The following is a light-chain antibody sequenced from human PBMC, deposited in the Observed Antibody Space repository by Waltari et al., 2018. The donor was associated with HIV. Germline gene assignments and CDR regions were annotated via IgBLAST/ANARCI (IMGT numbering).Light chain of an antibody. CDR3: QQSYTTPCT. Sequence: DIRMTQSPSSLSASVGDRVTITCRASQSSSSHLNWYQQQPGKTPKLLIYAASSWQSGVPLRFSGSGSGTEFTLTITSLQPEDVAAYYCQQSYTTPCTFGQGTKLDIK. CDR1: QSSSSH. CDR2: AAS. J-gene: IGKJ2*02. V-gene: IGKV1-39*01.